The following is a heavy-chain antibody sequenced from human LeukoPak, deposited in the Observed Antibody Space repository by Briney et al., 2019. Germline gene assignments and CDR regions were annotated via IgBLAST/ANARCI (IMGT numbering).Heavy chain of an antibody. D-gene: IGHD2-15*01. J-gene: IGHJ3*02. V-gene: IGHV3-11*04. CDR3: VREYCSGGSCSDAFDI. Sequence: TGGSLRLSCAASGFTFSDYYLSWIRQAPGKGLEWVSYISSSGSTIYYADSVKGRFTISRDNAKNSLFLQMNSLRAEDTAVYYCVREYCSGGSCSDAFDIWGQGTVVTVSS. CDR2: ISSSGSTI. CDR1: GFTFSDYY.